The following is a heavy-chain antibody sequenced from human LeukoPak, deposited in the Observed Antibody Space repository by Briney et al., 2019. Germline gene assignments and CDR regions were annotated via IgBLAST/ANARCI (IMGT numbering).Heavy chain of an antibody. D-gene: IGHD2-2*01. V-gene: IGHV1-18*01. Sequence: ASVKVSCKASGYTFTSYGISWVRQAPGQGLEWMGWISAYNGNTNYAQKLQGRVTMTTDTSTSTAYMELRSLRSDDTAVYYCSRSHNRYCSSTSCLNPFDYWGQGTLVTVSS. CDR2: ISAYNGNT. CDR3: SRSHNRYCSSTSCLNPFDY. J-gene: IGHJ4*02. CDR1: GYTFTSYG.